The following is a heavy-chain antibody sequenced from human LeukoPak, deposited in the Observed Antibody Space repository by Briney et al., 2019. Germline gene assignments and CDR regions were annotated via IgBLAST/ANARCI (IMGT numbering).Heavy chain of an antibody. CDR1: GFTFSNYG. D-gene: IGHD3-22*01. CDR3: ATWYYYDSSDYYLADY. CDR2: ISYDGTDK. V-gene: IGHV3-30*03. Sequence: LGRSLRLSCAASGFTFSNYGMHWVRQAPGKGLERVTVISYDGTDKSYADSVKGRFTISRDNAKNTLYLQMNSLRSEDTAVYYCATWYYYDSSDYYLADYWGQGTLVTVSS. J-gene: IGHJ4*02.